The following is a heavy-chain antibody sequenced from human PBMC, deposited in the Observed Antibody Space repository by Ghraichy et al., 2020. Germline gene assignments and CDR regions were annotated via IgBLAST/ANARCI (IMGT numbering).Heavy chain of an antibody. V-gene: IGHV3-21*01. J-gene: IGHJ6*03. CDR2: ISSSSSYI. CDR3: ARLGMVDLAMDV. D-gene: IGHD3-10*01. CDR1: GFTFSSYS. Sequence: GGSLRLSCAASGFTFSSYSMNWVRQAPGKGLEWVSSISSSSSYIYYADSVKGRFTISRDNAKNSLYLQMNSLRAEDTAVYYCARLGMVDLAMDVWGKGTTVTVSS.